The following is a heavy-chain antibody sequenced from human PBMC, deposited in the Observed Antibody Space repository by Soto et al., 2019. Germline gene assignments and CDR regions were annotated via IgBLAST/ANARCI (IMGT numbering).Heavy chain of an antibody. CDR1: GFTFDDYT. D-gene: IGHD1-26*01. V-gene: IGHV3-43*01. J-gene: IGHJ4*02. CDR2: ISWDGGST. CDR3: AKDGNSRSYYLFDY. Sequence: EVQLVESGGVVVQPGGSLRLSCAASGFTFDDYTMHWVRQAPGKGLEWVSLISWDGGSTYYADSVKGRFTISRDNSKNSLYLQLNSMRTEDTALYYWAKDGNSRSYYLFDYWGQVTLVTVSS.